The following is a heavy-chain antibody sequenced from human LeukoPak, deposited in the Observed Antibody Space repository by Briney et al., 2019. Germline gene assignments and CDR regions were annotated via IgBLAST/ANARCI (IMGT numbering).Heavy chain of an antibody. CDR2: IYYSGST. V-gene: IGHV4-39*01. J-gene: IGHJ5*02. CDR1: GGSISSSSYY. D-gene: IGHD6-19*01. Sequence: SETLSLTCTVSGGSISSSSYYWGWIRQPPGKGQEWIGSIYYSGSTYYNPSLKSRVTISVDTSKNQFSLKLSSVTAADTAVYYCARHPWYSSGRGGHPNWFDPWGQGTLVTVSS. CDR3: ARHPWYSSGRGGHPNWFDP.